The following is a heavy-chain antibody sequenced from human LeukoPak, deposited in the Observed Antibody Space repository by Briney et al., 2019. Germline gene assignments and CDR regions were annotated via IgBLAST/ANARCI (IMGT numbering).Heavy chain of an antibody. J-gene: IGHJ3*02. CDR2: IYHSGST. CDR3: ARHLTVTGDGLDI. V-gene: IGHV4-38-2*01. D-gene: IGHD2-8*02. Sequence: SEALSLTCAVSGYSISSGYYWGWIRQPPGKGLEWIGSIYHSGSTYYNPSLKSRVTISVDTSKNQFSLKLSSVTAADTAVYYCARHLTVTGDGLDIWGQGTMVTGSS. CDR1: GYSISSGYY.